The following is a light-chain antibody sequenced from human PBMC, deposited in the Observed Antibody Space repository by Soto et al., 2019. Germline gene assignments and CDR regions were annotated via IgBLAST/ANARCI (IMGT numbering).Light chain of an antibody. J-gene: IGKJ5*01. V-gene: IGKV1-9*01. CDR2: AAS. CDR1: QDISNY. CDR3: QHLISFPVT. Sequence: DIQLTQSPSFLSASVGDRVTITCRANQDISNYLAWYQQKPGKAPKPLVSAASTLQSGVPSRFGGSGSGTEFTLTISTLQPEDFATYYCQHLISFPVTFGPGTRLEIK.